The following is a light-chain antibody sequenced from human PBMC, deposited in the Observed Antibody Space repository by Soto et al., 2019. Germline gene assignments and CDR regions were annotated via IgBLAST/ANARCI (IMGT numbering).Light chain of an antibody. CDR3: AAWDDSLSGPV. CDR2: RNN. Sequence: QSVLTQPPSASGTPGQRITISCSGSSSNSGSNYVYWYQQLPGTAPKLLIYRNNQRPSGVPDRFSGSKSGTSASLAISGLRSEDEAHYYCAAWDDSLSGPVFGTGTKVTVL. V-gene: IGLV1-47*01. CDR1: SSNSGSNY. J-gene: IGLJ1*01.